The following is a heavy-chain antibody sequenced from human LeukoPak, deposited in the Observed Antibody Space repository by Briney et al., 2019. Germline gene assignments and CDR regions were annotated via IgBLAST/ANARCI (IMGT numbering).Heavy chain of an antibody. Sequence: PGGSLRLSCAASGFTFSSYWMHWVRQAPGKGLVWVSRINSDGSSTSYADSVKGRFTISRDNAKNTLYLQMNSPRAEDTAVYYCARDGYYYDSSGYFGYWGQGTLVTVSS. CDR3: ARDGYYYDSSGYFGY. V-gene: IGHV3-74*01. CDR1: GFTFSSYW. CDR2: INSDGSST. D-gene: IGHD3-22*01. J-gene: IGHJ4*02.